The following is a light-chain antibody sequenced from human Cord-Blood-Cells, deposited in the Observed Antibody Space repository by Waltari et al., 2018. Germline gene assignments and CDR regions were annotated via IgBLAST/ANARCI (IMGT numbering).Light chain of an antibody. Sequence: QSALTQPPSVSGSPGQSVTISCTGTSSDVGSYRVPWYQQPPGTAPKPIIYEVSNRPSGVPNRFSGSKSGNTASLTISGLQAEDEADYYCSSYTSSSTWVFGGGTKLTVL. CDR1: SSDVGSYR. J-gene: IGLJ3*02. CDR3: SSYTSSSTWV. CDR2: EVS. V-gene: IGLV2-18*02.